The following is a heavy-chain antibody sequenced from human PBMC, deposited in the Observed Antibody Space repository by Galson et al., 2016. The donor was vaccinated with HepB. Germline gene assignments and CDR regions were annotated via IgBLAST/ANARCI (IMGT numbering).Heavy chain of an antibody. Sequence: ETLSLTCTVSGGSVSNYYWSWIRQPPGKGLEWIGYIYNSGSTNSNPSLKSRVTISVDTSKNQFSLKLSSVTAADTAVYYCARVGTTVTTQALGMDVWGQGTTVTVS. CDR2: IYNSGST. CDR1: GGSVSNYY. D-gene: IGHD4-17*01. CDR3: ARVGTTVTTQALGMDV. V-gene: IGHV4-59*02. J-gene: IGHJ6*02.